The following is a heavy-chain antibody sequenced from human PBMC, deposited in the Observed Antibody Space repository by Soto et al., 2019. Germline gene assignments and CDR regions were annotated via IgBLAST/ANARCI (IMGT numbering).Heavy chain of an antibody. V-gene: IGHV3-13*01. J-gene: IGHJ4*02. CDR1: GFTFSSYD. CDR3: ARGQVRSGYFFVFSAFDY. CDR2: IGTAGDT. D-gene: IGHD3-3*01. Sequence: GGSLRLSCTASGFTFSSYDMHWVRQATGKGLEWVSAIGTAGDTYYPGSVKGRFTISRENAKNSLYLQINSLRAGDTAVYYCARGQVRSGYFFVFSAFDYWGQGTLVTVSS.